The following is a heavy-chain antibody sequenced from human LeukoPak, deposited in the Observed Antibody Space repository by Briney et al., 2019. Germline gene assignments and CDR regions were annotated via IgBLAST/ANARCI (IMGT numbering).Heavy chain of an antibody. CDR1: GGSISSYY. V-gene: IGHV4-4*07. CDR2: IYTSGST. Sequence: PSETLSLTCTVSGGSISSYYWSWIRQPAGKGLEWIGRIYTSGSTNYNPSLKSRVTMSVDTSKNQFSLKPSSVTAADTAVYYCARDRIEYYYYYGMDVWGQGTTVTVSS. CDR3: ARDRIEYYYYYGMDV. D-gene: IGHD3-16*02. J-gene: IGHJ6*02.